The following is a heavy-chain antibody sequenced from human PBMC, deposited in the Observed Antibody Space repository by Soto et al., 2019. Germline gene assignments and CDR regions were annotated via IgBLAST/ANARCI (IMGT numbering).Heavy chain of an antibody. D-gene: IGHD3-10*01. CDR3: ARLLWWGELSSNWFDP. J-gene: IGHJ5*02. Sequence: ASVKVSCKASGYTFTSYDMHWVRQAPGQRLEWMGWINAGNGNTKYSQKFQGRVTITRDTSAGTAYMELSSLRSDDTAVYYFARLLWWGELSSNWFDPWGQGTLVTVCS. CDR1: GYTFTSYD. CDR2: INAGNGNT. V-gene: IGHV1-3*01.